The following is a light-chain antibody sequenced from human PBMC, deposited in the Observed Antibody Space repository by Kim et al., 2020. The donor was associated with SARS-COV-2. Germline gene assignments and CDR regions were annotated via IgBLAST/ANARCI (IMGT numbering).Light chain of an antibody. V-gene: IGLV2-14*03. J-gene: IGLJ1*01. CDR1: SSDVGGYNY. CDR3: SSYTSSSTLEV. CDR2: DVS. Sequence: SALTQPASVSGSPGQSITISCTGTSSDVGGYNYVSWYQQHPGKVPKLMIFDVSNRPSGVSNRFSGSKSSNTASLTISGLQAEDEADYYCSSYTSSSTLEVFGTGTKVTV.